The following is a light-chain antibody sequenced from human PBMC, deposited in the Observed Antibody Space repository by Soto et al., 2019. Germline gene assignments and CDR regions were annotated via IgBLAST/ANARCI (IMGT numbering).Light chain of an antibody. Sequence: QSALTQPASVSGSPGQSITISCTGTSSDVGGYNYVPWYQQHPGKAPRLMIYEVSKRPSGVPDRFSGSKSGNTASLTVSGLQAEDEADYYCSSYAGSNMVVFGGGTKLTVL. CDR3: SSYAGSNMVV. J-gene: IGLJ2*01. CDR1: SSDVGGYNY. V-gene: IGLV2-8*01. CDR2: EVS.